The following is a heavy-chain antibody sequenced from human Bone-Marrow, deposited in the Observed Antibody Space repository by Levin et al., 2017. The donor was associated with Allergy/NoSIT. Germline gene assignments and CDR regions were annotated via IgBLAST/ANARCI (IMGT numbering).Heavy chain of an antibody. Sequence: TSSETLSLTCSVSDDSTNRYYWSWIRQPPGKGLEWIAYMHYSGSSDYNPSLKSRVTMSVDPLKNQFSLRLTSVTAADTAVYYCARLGLLPWYFDVWGRGTLVTVSS. D-gene: IGHD3-22*01. CDR3: ARLGLLPWYFDV. V-gene: IGHV4-59*01. CDR2: MHYSGSS. CDR1: DDSTNRYY. J-gene: IGHJ2*01.